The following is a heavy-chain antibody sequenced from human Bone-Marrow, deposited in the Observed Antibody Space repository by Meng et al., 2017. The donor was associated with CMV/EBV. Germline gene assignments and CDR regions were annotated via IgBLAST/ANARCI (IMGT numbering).Heavy chain of an antibody. CDR3: ARGGRQLWLSGGNEY. J-gene: IGHJ4*02. CDR2: INPSGGST. V-gene: IGHV1-46*01. D-gene: IGHD5-18*01. Sequence: VQLVQSGAEVKKPGASVKVSWKASGYTFIRYYMHWVRQAPGQGLEWMGIINPSGGSTSYAQRFQGRVTMTRDTSTSTVYMELSSLRYEDTAVYYCARGGRQLWLSGGNEYWGQGALVTVSS. CDR1: GYTFIRYY.